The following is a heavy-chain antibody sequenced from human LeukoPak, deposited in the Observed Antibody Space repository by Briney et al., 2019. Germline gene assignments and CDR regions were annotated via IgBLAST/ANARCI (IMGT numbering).Heavy chain of an antibody. CDR1: GYSISSGYY. CDR2: IYHSGST. J-gene: IGHJ4*02. Sequence: SETLSLTCAVSGYSISSGYYWGWIRQPAGKGLEWIGSIYHSGSTYYNPSLKSRVTISVDTSKNQFSLKLSSVTAADTAVYYCARRQVGAPFDYWGQGTLVTVSS. CDR3: ARRQVGAPFDY. V-gene: IGHV4-38-2*01. D-gene: IGHD4/OR15-4a*01.